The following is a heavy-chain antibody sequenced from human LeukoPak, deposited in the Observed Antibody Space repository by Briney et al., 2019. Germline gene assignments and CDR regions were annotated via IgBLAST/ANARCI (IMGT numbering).Heavy chain of an antibody. Sequence: SQTLSLTCTVSGGSISSGSYYWSWIRQPAGKGLEWIGRIYTSGSTNYNPSLKSRVTISVDTSKNQFSLKLSSVTAADTAVYYCASSSYYDSSGYYPWYWGQGTLVTVSS. CDR2: IYTSGST. CDR1: GGSISSGSYY. D-gene: IGHD3-22*01. J-gene: IGHJ4*02. CDR3: ASSSYYDSSGYYPWY. V-gene: IGHV4-61*02.